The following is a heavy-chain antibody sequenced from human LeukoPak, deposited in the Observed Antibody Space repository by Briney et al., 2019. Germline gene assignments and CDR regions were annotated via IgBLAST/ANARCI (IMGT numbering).Heavy chain of an antibody. J-gene: IGHJ6*03. CDR3: ATSPSSDYYYYMDV. V-gene: IGHV1-46*01. CDR2: INPSGGST. Sequence: ASVKVSCKASGYTFTSYYMHWVRQAPGQGLEWMGIINPSGGSTSYAQKFQGRVTMTEDTSTDTAYMELSSLRSEDTAVYYCATSPSSDYYYYMDVWGKGTTVTISS. D-gene: IGHD2-15*01. CDR1: GYTFTSYY.